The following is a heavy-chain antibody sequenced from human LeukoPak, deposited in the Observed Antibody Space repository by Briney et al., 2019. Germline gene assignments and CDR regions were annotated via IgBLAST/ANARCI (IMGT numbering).Heavy chain of an antibody. CDR1: GFTLKIFD. J-gene: IGHJ4*02. Sequence: GGPLRLSCGAWGFTLKIFDVAWVRRARGKGLVWGPIISGRGDHTDYAHCVKGHFTLSRDSSKNTVFVQMDSLRGEDGGVYFCVQTYCSTTRCSPGLDNWGQGTLASVSP. V-gene: IGHV3-23*01. CDR2: ISGRGDHT. CDR3: VQTYCSTTRCSPGLDN. D-gene: IGHD2-2*01.